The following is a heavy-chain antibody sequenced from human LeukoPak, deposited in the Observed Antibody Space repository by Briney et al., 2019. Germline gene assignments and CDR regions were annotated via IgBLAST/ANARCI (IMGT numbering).Heavy chain of an antibody. Sequence: PSETLSLTCTVSGGSISSSSYYWGWIRQPPGKGLEWVSSITSSGRYIYYADSVKGRFTISRDNSENSLYLQMDSLTAEDTAVYYCTRKVSQWDFLVDYWGQGTRVAVSP. J-gene: IGHJ4*02. D-gene: IGHD2/OR15-2a*01. CDR3: TRKVSQWDFLVDY. V-gene: IGHV3-21*01. CDR1: GGSISSSS. CDR2: ITSSGRYI.